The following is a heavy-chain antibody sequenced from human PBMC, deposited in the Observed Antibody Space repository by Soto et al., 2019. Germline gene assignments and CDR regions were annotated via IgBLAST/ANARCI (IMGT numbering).Heavy chain of an antibody. Sequence: QVQLQQWGAGLLKPSETLSLPCAVFGGSFSGYYWSWIRQPPGKGLEWIGEINHSGSTNYSPYLKRRVTLSVHASNNQLSLKLSSETAEDTAVYYCARKCSTTSCQIWRCDYWCQRSLVTVAS. V-gene: IGHV4-34*01. CDR2: INHSGST. CDR1: GGSFSGYY. CDR3: ARKCSTTSCQIWRCDY. D-gene: IGHD2-2*01. J-gene: IGHJ4*02.